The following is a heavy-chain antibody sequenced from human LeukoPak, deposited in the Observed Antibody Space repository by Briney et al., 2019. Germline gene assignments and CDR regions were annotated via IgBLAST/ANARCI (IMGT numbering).Heavy chain of an antibody. J-gene: IGHJ4*02. D-gene: IGHD3-10*01. V-gene: IGHV4-34*01. Sequence: SETLSLTCTVSGGSIRSYYWSWIRQPPGKGLEWIGEINHSGSTNYNPSLKSRVTISVDTSKNQFSLKLSSVTAADTAVYYCARVKYGSGRPYYFDYWGQGTLVTVSS. CDR1: GGSIRSYY. CDR2: INHSGST. CDR3: ARVKYGSGRPYYFDY.